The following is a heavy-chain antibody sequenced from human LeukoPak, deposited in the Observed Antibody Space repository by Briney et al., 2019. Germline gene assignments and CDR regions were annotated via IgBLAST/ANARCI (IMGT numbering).Heavy chain of an antibody. CDR3: AREGHSGSAAGPDAFDI. J-gene: IGHJ3*02. Sequence: ASVKVSCKASGYTFTGYYMHWVRQAPGQGLEWMGWINPNSGGTNYAQKFQGRVTMTRDTSISTAYMELSRLRSDDTAVYYCAREGHSGSAAGPDAFDIWGQGTMVTASS. CDR1: GYTFTGYY. D-gene: IGHD1-26*01. V-gene: IGHV1-2*02. CDR2: INPNSGGT.